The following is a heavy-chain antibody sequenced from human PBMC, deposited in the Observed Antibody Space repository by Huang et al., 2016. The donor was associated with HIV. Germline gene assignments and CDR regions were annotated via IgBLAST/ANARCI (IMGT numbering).Heavy chain of an antibody. Sequence: EVKLLESGGKLVQPGGSLRLSCAASGFILRDYALTWVRQPPGGGLEWVSSVVGGAETAYYAASLQGRIAISRDDSRNTLHLHLSALRDGDSGIYYCAKSLINLRTPKYFYYGLDVWGRGTTVTV. CDR3: AKSLINLRTPKYFYYGLDV. D-gene: IGHD3-10*01. V-gene: IGHV3-23*01. CDR2: VVGGAETA. CDR1: GFILRDYA. J-gene: IGHJ6*02.